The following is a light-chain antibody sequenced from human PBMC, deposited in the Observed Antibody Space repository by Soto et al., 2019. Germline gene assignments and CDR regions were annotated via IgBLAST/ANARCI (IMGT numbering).Light chain of an antibody. J-gene: IGLJ3*02. Sequence: QSALTQPRSVSGSPGQTVTISCTGTTSNVGGYYYVSWYQQHPGKAPKLIIYDVSKRPSGVPDRFSGSKSGTTASLTIAGLHAEDAADYCRCSDGGSSTGVFGGGTKLTVL. CDR2: DVS. V-gene: IGLV2-11*01. CDR3: CSDGGSSTGV. CDR1: TSNVGGYYY.